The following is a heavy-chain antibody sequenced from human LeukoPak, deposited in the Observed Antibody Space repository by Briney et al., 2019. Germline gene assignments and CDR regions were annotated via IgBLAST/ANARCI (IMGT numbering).Heavy chain of an antibody. V-gene: IGHV3-30-3*01. CDR1: GFTFSSYA. Sequence: GGSLRLSCAASGFTFSSYAMHWVRQAPGKGLEWVAVISYDGSNKYYADSVKGRFTISRDNSKNTLYLQMNSLRAEDTAVYYCARDFLGKWELLGYFQHWGQGTLVTVSS. CDR3: ARDFLGKWELLGYFQH. D-gene: IGHD1-26*01. J-gene: IGHJ1*01. CDR2: ISYDGSNK.